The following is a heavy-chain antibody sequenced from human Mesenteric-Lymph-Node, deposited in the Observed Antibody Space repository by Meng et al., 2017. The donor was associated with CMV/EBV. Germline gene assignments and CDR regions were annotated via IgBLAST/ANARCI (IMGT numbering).Heavy chain of an antibody. CDR3: AKEDCSSTSCYLDY. D-gene: IGHD2-2*01. CDR2: IGQDGIEK. J-gene: IGHJ4*02. Sequence: GESLKISCEASGFTFSTYWISWVRQSPGKGLEWVANIGQDGIEKYYVDSVKGRFTISRDNAKNSLYLQMNSLRAEDMAVYYCAKEDCSSTSCYLDYWGQGTLVTVSS. V-gene: IGHV3-7*03. CDR1: GFTFSTYW.